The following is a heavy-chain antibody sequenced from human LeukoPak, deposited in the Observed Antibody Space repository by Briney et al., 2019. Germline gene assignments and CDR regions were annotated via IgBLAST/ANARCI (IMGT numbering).Heavy chain of an antibody. Sequence: ALVKLSCKASGYTFTGYYMHWVRQAPGQGLEGMGWINPNSGGTNYAQKSQGRVTMTRDTSISTAYMELTSLISDDTAVYYCARADSSSWYGGYWGQGTLVTVSS. J-gene: IGHJ4*02. CDR3: ARADSSSWYGGY. CDR1: GYTFTGYY. CDR2: INPNSGGT. V-gene: IGHV1-2*02. D-gene: IGHD6-13*01.